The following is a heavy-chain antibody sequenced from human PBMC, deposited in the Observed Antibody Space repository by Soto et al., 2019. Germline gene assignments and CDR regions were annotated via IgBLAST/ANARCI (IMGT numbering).Heavy chain of an antibody. CDR2: INHSGST. D-gene: IGHD3-10*01. V-gene: IGHV4-34*01. CDR1: GGSFSGYY. J-gene: IGHJ4*02. Sequence: SETLSLTCAVYGGSFSGYYWSWIRQPPGKGLEWIGEINHSGSTNYNPSLKSRVTISVDTSKNQFSLKLSSVTAADTAVYYCARRITMVRGVIHPTYYIXYWGQGTLVXVSS. CDR3: ARRITMVRGVIHPTYYIXY.